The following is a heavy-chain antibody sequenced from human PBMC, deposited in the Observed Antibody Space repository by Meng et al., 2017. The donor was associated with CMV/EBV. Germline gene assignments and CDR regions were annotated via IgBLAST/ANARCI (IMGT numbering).Heavy chain of an antibody. Sequence: QVQVGQHGAEVKKPGAPVKVSCKASGYTFTSNGISWVRQAPGQGLEWMGWISAYNGNTNYAQKLQGRVTMTTDTSTSTAYMELRSLRSDDTAVYYCARGGRYYYDSSGYCDYWGQGTLVTVSS. CDR2: ISAYNGNT. V-gene: IGHV1-18*01. CDR3: ARGGRYYYDSSGYCDY. D-gene: IGHD3-22*01. J-gene: IGHJ4*02. CDR1: GYTFTSNG.